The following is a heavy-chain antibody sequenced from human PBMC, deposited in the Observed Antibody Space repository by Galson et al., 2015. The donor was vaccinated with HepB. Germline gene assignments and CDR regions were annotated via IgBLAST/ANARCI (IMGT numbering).Heavy chain of an antibody. J-gene: IGHJ4*02. V-gene: IGHV4-59*01. CDR3: ARSEGLTTPLDS. D-gene: IGHD1-1*01. CDR1: GDSTTDYY. Sequence: SETLSLTCSVSGDSTTDYYCNWIRQPPGKGLEWIGYIYYSGSTNYNPTLRSRATISVRTSKNQFSLKLKSVTATDTAVYYCARSEGLTTPLDSWGQGTLVTVSS. CDR2: IYYSGST.